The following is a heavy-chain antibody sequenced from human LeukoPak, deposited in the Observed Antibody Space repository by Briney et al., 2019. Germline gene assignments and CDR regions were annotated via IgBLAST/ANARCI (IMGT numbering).Heavy chain of an antibody. CDR3: ARVSSKATVRGLITKKNYYYYYMDV. Sequence: GRSLRLSCAASGFTFSSYWMSWVRQAPGKRLEWVANMKQDGSETYYVDSVKGRFTISRDNAKNSLYLQMNSLRAEGTAVYYCARVSSKATVRGLITKKNYYYYYMDVWGKGTTVTISS. D-gene: IGHD3-10*01. CDR1: GFTFSSYW. J-gene: IGHJ6*03. V-gene: IGHV3-7*01. CDR2: MKQDGSET.